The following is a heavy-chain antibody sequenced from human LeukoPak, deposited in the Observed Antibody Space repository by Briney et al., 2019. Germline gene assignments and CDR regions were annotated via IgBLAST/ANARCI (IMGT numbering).Heavy chain of an antibody. CDR1: GGSISSYY. D-gene: IGHD6-19*01. CDR3: ARALQWLAAFDI. V-gene: IGHV4-59*01. Sequence: SETLSLTCTVSGGSISSYYWSWIRQPPGKGLEWIGYIYYSGSTNYNPSLKSRVTISVDTSKNQFSLKLSSVTAADTAVYYCARALQWLAAFDIWGQGTMVTVSS. CDR2: IYYSGST. J-gene: IGHJ3*02.